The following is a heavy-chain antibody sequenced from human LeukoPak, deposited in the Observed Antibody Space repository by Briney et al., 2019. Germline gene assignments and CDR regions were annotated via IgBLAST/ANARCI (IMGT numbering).Heavy chain of an antibody. CDR3: ARPRVGGSGSYFDY. Sequence: SVKVSCKASGGTFSSYAISWVRQAPGQGLEWMGGIIPIFGTANYAQKFQGRVTITADESTSTAYMDLSSLRSEDTAVYYCARPRVGGSGSYFDYWGQGTLVTVSS. D-gene: IGHD3-10*01. V-gene: IGHV1-69*13. J-gene: IGHJ4*02. CDR1: GGTFSSYA. CDR2: IIPIFGTA.